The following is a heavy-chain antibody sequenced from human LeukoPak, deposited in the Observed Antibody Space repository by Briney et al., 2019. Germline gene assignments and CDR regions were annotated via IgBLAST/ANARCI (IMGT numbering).Heavy chain of an antibody. CDR1: GGSISSSSYY. J-gene: IGHJ4*02. Sequence: SETLSLTCTVSGGSISSSSYYWGWIRQPPGKGLEWIGSIYYSGSTYYNPSLKSRVTISVDTSKNQFSLKLSSVTAADTAVYYCASGDAPEYYFDYWGQGTLVTVSS. CDR2: IYYSGST. V-gene: IGHV4-39*07. D-gene: IGHD7-27*01. CDR3: ASGDAPEYYFDY.